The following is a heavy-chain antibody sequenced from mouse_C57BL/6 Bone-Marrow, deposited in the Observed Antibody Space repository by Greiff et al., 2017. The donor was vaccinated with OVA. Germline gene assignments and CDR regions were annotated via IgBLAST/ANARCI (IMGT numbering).Heavy chain of an antibody. Sequence: QVQLQQPGAELVKPGASVKMSCKASGYTFTSYWITWVKQRPGQGLEWIGDIYPGSGRTNYNEKFKSKATLTVYTSSSTAYMQLSSLTSEDSAVYYCARSGITTVEGDFAMDYWGQGTSVTVSS. V-gene: IGHV1-55*01. CDR1: GYTFTSYW. J-gene: IGHJ4*01. D-gene: IGHD1-1*01. CDR2: IYPGSGRT. CDR3: ARSGITTVEGDFAMDY.